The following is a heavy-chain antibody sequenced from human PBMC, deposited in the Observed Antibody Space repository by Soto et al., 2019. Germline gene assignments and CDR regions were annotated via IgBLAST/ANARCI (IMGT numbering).Heavy chain of an antibody. CDR1: GYSFTSYW. D-gene: IGHD2-15*01. J-gene: IGHJ5*02. CDR2: IYPGDSDT. Sequence: GESLKISCKGSGYSFTSYWIGWVRQMPGKGLEWMGIIYPGDSDTRYSPSFQGQVTISADKSISTAYLQWSSLKASDTAMYYCAALGYCSGGSCPYGSWFDPWGQGTLVTVPQ. CDR3: AALGYCSGGSCPYGSWFDP. V-gene: IGHV5-51*01.